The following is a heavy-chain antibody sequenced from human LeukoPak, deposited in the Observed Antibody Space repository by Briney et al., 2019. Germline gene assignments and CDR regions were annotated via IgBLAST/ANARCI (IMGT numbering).Heavy chain of an antibody. CDR1: GFIFSNAW. D-gene: IGHD3-16*01. V-gene: IGHV3-15*01. Sequence: GGSLRLSCAASGFIFSNAWMSWVRQAPGKGLEWVGRIKSKTDGGTTEYAAPVKGRFTISRDDSKNTRYMQMTSLNTEDTAVYYCTTAPSPYTFDYWGQGTLVTVSS. CDR2: IKSKTDGGTT. J-gene: IGHJ4*02. CDR3: TTAPSPYTFDY.